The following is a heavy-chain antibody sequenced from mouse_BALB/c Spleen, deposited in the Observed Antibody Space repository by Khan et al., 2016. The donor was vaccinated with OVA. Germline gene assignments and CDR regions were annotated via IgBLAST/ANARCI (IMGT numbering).Heavy chain of an antibody. D-gene: IGHD1-1*01. J-gene: IGHJ3*01. V-gene: IGHV2-9*02. CDR3: ARPYYGSAWFAD. CDR2: IWAGGST. CDR1: GFSLTNYG. Sequence: QVQLKESGPGLVAPSQSLSITCTVSGFSLTNYGVHWVRQPPREGLEWLGVIWAGGSTNYNSALMSRLSISKDNSKSQVFLKMNSLQTNDTAMYYCARPYYGSAWFADGGQGTLVTVSA.